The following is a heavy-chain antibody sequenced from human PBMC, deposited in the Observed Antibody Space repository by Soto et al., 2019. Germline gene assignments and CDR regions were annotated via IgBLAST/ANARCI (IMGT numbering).Heavy chain of an antibody. D-gene: IGHD6-13*01. CDR3: ARDYSSSWYRGWFDP. V-gene: IGHV4-59*01. CDR1: GGSISSYY. CDR2: IYYSGST. J-gene: IGHJ5*02. Sequence: SETLSLTCTVSGGSISSYYWSWIRQPPGKGLEWIGYIYYSGSTNYNPSLKSRVTISVDTSKNQFSLKLSSVTAADTAVYYCARDYSSSWYRGWFDPWGQGTLVTVSS.